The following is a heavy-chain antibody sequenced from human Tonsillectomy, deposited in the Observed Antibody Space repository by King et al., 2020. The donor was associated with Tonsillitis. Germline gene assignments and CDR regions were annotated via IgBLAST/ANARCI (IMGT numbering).Heavy chain of an antibody. CDR3: AKGGEAVAVWFDP. J-gene: IGHJ5*02. Sequence: LVESGGGLVQPGGSLRLSCAASGFTFSNYAMSWVRQAPGEGLEWVSTISGSCSNTYYADSVKGRFTISRDNSKKTQYLQMNSLRAEDTAVYYCAKGGEAVAVWFDPWGQGTLVTVSS. CDR2: ISGSCSNT. CDR1: GFTFSNYA. D-gene: IGHD6-19*01. V-gene: IGHV3-23*04.